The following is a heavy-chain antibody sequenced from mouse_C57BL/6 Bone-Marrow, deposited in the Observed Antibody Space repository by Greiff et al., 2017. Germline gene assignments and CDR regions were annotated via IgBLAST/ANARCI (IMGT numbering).Heavy chain of an antibody. J-gene: IGHJ2*01. Sequence: EVMLVESGGDLVKPGGSLKLSCAASGFTFSSYGMSWVRQTPDKRLEWVATISSGGSYTYYPDSVKGRFTISRDNAKNTLYLQMSSLKSEDTALYYCATIVTTDYWGQGTTLTVSS. D-gene: IGHD2-5*01. CDR2: ISSGGSYT. CDR1: GFTFSSYG. CDR3: ATIVTTDY. V-gene: IGHV5-6*01.